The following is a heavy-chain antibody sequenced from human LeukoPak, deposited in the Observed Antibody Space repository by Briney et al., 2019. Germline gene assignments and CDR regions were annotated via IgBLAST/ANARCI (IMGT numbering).Heavy chain of an antibody. Sequence: PETLSDTCTVPGGSISSYYWSWIRQPPGKGLEWIGYIYYSGSTNYNPSLKSRVTISVDTSKNQFSLKLTSVTAADTAVYYCARFPSSTSWSDRNTDFDYWGQGTLVSPSS. J-gene: IGHJ4*02. D-gene: IGHD2-2*01. CDR1: GGSISSYY. CDR3: ARFPSSTSWSDRNTDFDY. CDR2: IYYSGST. V-gene: IGHV4-59*01.